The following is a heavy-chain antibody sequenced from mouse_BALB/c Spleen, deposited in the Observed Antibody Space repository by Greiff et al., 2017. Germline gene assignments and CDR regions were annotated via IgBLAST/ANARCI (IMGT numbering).Heavy chain of an antibody. CDR3: ATHYGYDGLYWYFDV. Sequence: DVQLQESGPGLVKPSQSLSLTCSVTGYSITSGYYWNWIRQFPGNKLEWMGYISYDGSNNYNPSLKNRISITRDTSKNQFFLKLNSVTTEDTATYYCATHYGYDGLYWYFDVWGAGTTVTVSS. CDR2: ISYDGSN. CDR1: GYSITSGYY. J-gene: IGHJ1*01. V-gene: IGHV3-6*02. D-gene: IGHD2-2*01.